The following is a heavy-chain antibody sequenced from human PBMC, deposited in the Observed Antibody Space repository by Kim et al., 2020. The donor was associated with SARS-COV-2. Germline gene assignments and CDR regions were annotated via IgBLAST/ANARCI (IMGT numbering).Heavy chain of an antibody. CDR3: AKGRGSGTYSSDY. D-gene: IGHD3-16*01. CDR1: GFTFSSYA. CDR2: ITASGGST. J-gene: IGHJ4*02. Sequence: GGSLRLSCAASGFTFSSYAMNWVRQAPGKGLEWVSSITASGGSTFYADSVKGRFTISRDNSMNTLFFQMNSLKADDTAGYYCAKGRGSGTYSSDYWGQG. V-gene: IGHV3-23*01.